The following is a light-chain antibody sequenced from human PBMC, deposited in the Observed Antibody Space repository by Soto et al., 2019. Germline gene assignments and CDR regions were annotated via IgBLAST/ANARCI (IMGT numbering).Light chain of an antibody. CDR3: QQYDRSPLIT. J-gene: IGKJ4*01. CDR2: AAS. V-gene: IGKV3-20*01. Sequence: EIVLTQSPGTLSLSPGERATLSCRASQTVNSNYLAWYQQRAGQAPRLLIYAASTRAADIPDRFSGSGSGTDVTLTISRLEPEDFAVYYCQQYDRSPLITFGGGTKVEIK. CDR1: QTVNSNY.